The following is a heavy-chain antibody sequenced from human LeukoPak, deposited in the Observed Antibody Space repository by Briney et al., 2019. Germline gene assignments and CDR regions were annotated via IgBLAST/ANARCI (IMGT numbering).Heavy chain of an antibody. CDR2: ISSNGDST. V-gene: IGHV3-64*01. Sequence: GGSLRLSCAASGFTFSSYAMHWVRQAPGKGLEYVSAISSNGDSTYYANSVKARFTISRDNAENTVYLQMNSLRAEDTAVYYCVRSFDYWGQGTLVTVSS. J-gene: IGHJ4*02. CDR1: GFTFSSYA. CDR3: VRSFDY.